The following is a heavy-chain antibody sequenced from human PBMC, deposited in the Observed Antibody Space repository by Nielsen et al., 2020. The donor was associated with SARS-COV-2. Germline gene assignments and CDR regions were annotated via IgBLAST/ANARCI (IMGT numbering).Heavy chain of an antibody. Sequence: SETLSLTCTVSGGSISSGGYYWGWTRQPPGKGLEWIGSIYHSGGTYYNPSLKSRVTISVDTSKNQFSLKLSSVTAADTAVYYCARDSRRSYYAAFDIWGQGTMVTVSS. CDR2: IYHSGGT. CDR3: ARDSRRSYYAAFDI. CDR1: GGSISSGGYY. V-gene: IGHV4-39*07. J-gene: IGHJ3*02. D-gene: IGHD1-26*01.